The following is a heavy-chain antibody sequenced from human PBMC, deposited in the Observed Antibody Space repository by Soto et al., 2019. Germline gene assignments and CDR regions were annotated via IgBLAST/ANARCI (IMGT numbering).Heavy chain of an antibody. CDR1: GSTFSSYS. CDR2: ISSSSSYI. CDR3: ARDCITRTTVPDGFDI. Sequence: GGSLRLSCAASGSTFSSYSMNWVRQAPGKGLEWVSSISSSSSYIYYADSVKGRFTISRDNAKSLLYLQMNSLRAEDTAVYHCARDCITRTTVPDGFDIWGQGTVVTVSS. D-gene: IGHD1-7*01. J-gene: IGHJ3*02. V-gene: IGHV3-21*01.